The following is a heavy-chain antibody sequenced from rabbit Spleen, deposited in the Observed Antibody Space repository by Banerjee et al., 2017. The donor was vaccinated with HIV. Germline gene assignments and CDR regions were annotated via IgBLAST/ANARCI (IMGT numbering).Heavy chain of an antibody. Sequence: QSLEESGGDLVKPGASLTLTCTASGFSFSSNDYMCWVRQAPGKGLEWISCIAGSGSGFTYSATWAKGRFTCSKTSSTTVTLQMTSLTVADTATYFCARDSAGREDFKLWGPGTLVTVS. CDR2: IAGSGSGFT. V-gene: IGHV1S40*01. J-gene: IGHJ4*01. D-gene: IGHD4-2*01. CDR1: GFSFSSNDY. CDR3: ARDSAGREDFKL.